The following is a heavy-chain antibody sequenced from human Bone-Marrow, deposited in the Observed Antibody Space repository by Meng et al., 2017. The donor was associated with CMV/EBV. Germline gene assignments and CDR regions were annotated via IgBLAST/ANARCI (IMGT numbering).Heavy chain of an antibody. CDR2: ISGSGGST. D-gene: IGHD2-15*01. J-gene: IGHJ4*02. Sequence: GGSLRLSCAASGFTFSSYAMSWVRQAPGKGLEWVSAISGSGGSTGYADSVKGRFTISRDNAKNSLYLQMNSLRAEDTALYHCARGATGGYYFDYWGQGTLVTVSS. CDR3: ARGATGGYYFDY. V-gene: IGHV3-20*01. CDR1: GFTFSSYA.